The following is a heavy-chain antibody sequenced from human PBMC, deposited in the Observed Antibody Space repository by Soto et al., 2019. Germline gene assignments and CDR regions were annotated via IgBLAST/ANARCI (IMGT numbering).Heavy chain of an antibody. J-gene: IGHJ4*02. Sequence: QVQLVESGGGVVRPGRSLRLSCAAPGFSFSTHGMHWVRQAPGKGLEWVAVIVNDGSEQDYSDSVKGRFTIARDNSKNSLYIQRNRLKAEATSVYYGAIYDTYADNGLDHWSQGILVTVSS. CDR1: GFSFSTHG. CDR2: IVNDGSEQ. D-gene: IGHD4-17*01. CDR3: AIYDTYADNGLDH. V-gene: IGHV3-33*01.